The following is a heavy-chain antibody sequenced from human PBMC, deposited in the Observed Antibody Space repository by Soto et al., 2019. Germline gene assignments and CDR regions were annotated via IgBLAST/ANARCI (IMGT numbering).Heavy chain of an antibody. V-gene: IGHV3-30*18. D-gene: IGHD3-22*01. CDR3: VKDYYTNYYDSRSYSSLDY. CDR1: GFPFSTYG. J-gene: IGHJ4*02. CDR2: ISYGGSNA. Sequence: GGSLRLSCSASGFPFSTYGMHWVRQAPGKGLEWVAIISYGGSNAYYADSVKGRFTISRDNSKNTLYLQMNSLRAEDTAVYYCVKDYYTNYYDSRSYSSLDYWGQGTLVTVSS.